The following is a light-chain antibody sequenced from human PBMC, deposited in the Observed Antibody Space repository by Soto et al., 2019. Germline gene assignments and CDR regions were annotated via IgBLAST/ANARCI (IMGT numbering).Light chain of an antibody. CDR2: DVS. V-gene: IGLV2-14*01. Sequence: QSALTQPASVSGSPGQSSPISCTGTSSDVGGYNYVSWYQQHPGKAPKLMIYDVSNRPSGVSNRFSGSKSGNTASLTISGLQAEDEADYYCSSYTSSSTLVVFGGGTKVTVL. CDR3: SSYTSSSTLVV. CDR1: SSDVGGYNY. J-gene: IGLJ2*01.